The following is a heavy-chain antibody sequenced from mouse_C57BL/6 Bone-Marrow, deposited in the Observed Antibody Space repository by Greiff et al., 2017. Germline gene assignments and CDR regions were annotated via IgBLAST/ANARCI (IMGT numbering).Heavy chain of an antibody. D-gene: IGHD2-1*01. V-gene: IGHV14-4*01. CDR3: TSNLDWDFDV. Sequence: VQLQQSGAELVRPGASVKLSCTASGFNIKDDYMHWVKQRPEQGLEWIGWIDPENGDTEYAAKFQGKATITADTSSNTAYLQLSSLTSEDTAVYYCTSNLDWDFDVWGTGTTVTVSS. CDR1: GFNIKDDY. CDR2: IDPENGDT. J-gene: IGHJ1*03.